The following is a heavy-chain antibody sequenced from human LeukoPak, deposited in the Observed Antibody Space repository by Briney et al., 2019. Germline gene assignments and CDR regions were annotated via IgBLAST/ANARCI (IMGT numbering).Heavy chain of an antibody. CDR1: GFTFSDYY. CDR2: ISGSDSVI. V-gene: IGHV3-11*04. CDR3: ARHDYGDSRFDY. D-gene: IGHD4-17*01. Sequence: GGSLRLSCAASGFTFSDYYMSWIRQAPGKGPEWLSYISGSDSVIDSVIYYADSVKGRFTISRDNAKNSLFLQMNSLRAEDTAVYYCARHDYGDSRFDYWGRGTLVTVSS. J-gene: IGHJ4*02.